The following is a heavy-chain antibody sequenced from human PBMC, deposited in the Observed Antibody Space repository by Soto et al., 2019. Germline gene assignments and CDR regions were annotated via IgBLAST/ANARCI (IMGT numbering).Heavy chain of an antibody. CDR3: ARAGRFNFDVLTGSHFDT. J-gene: IGHJ5*02. CDR1: GFVFHDYA. Sequence: EVQLVESGGGLIKPGRSLRLSCAASGFVFHDYAMHWVRQAPGKGLEWVSGISWNGVMIAYADSVKGRFTISRDNAKNSLYLQMNSLRAEDTALYYCARAGRFNFDVLTGSHFDTWGQGTPVTVSS. V-gene: IGHV3-9*01. CDR2: ISWNGVMI. D-gene: IGHD3-9*01.